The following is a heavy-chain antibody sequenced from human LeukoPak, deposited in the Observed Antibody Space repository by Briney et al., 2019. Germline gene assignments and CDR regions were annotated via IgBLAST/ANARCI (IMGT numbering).Heavy chain of an antibody. CDR1: GYSISSGYY. J-gene: IGHJ5*02. V-gene: IGHV4-38-2*02. D-gene: IGHD3-10*01. CDR2: IYHSGST. CDR3: ARDPITMVRGVIGWFDP. Sequence: SETLSLTCTVSGYSISSGYYWGWIRQPPGKGLEWIGSIYHSGSTYYNPSLKSRVTISVDTSKNQFSLKLSSVTAADTAVYYCARDPITMVRGVIGWFDPWGQGTLVTVSS.